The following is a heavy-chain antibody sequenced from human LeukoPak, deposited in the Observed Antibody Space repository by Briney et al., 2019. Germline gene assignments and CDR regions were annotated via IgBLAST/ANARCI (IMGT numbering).Heavy chain of an antibody. CDR2: IYTSGST. CDR1: GGSISSYY. D-gene: IGHD2-8*01. CDR3: ARSEHPEYCTNGVCYYFDY. V-gene: IGHV4-4*07. Sequence: PSETLSLTCTVSGGSISSYYWSWIRQPAGKGLEWIGRIYTSGSTNYNPSLKSRVTMSVDTSKNQFSLKLSSVTAADTAVYYCARSEHPEYCTNGVCYYFDYWGQGTLVTVSS. J-gene: IGHJ4*02.